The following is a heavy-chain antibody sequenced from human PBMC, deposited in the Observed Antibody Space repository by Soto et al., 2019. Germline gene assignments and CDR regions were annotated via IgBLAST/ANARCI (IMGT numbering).Heavy chain of an antibody. D-gene: IGHD2-15*01. J-gene: IGHJ5*02. CDR1: GGSITSYY. CDR3: ARVDCSGGSCYEVRWFAP. CDR2: IYYSGST. Sequence: SETLSLTCTVSGGSITSYYWSWIRQPPGKGLEWIGYIYYSGSTNYNPSLKSRVTISVDTSKNQFSLKLSSVTAADTAVYYCARVDCSGGSCYEVRWFAPWGQGTLVTVSS. V-gene: IGHV4-59*01.